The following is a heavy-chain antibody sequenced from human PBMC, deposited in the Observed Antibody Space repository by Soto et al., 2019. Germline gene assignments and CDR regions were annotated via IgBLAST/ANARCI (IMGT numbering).Heavy chain of an antibody. D-gene: IGHD3-10*01. V-gene: IGHV4-4*02. CDR1: GGSISSNW. CDR3: ARDFLLLWFGEFSYNWFDP. J-gene: IGHJ5*02. CDR2: IYHSGST. Sequence: PSETLSLTCTVSGGSISSNWWSWVRQPPGKGLEWIGEIYHSGSTNYNPSLKSRVTISVDKSKNQFSLKLSSVTAADTAVYYCARDFLLLWFGEFSYNWFDPWGQGTLVTVSS.